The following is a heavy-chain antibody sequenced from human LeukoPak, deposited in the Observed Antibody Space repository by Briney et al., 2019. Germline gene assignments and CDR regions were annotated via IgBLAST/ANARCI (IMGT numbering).Heavy chain of an antibody. Sequence: GGSLRLSCAASGFSFSKYWMHWVRQTPGEGLVWVSRIKENGTYTSYADSVKGRFTISRDNARNTVFLQMNSLRAEDTAVYYCARDFDMGITPGDDFDFWGQGTLVTVSS. D-gene: IGHD3-9*01. CDR3: ARDFDMGITPGDDFDF. CDR2: IKENGTYT. V-gene: IGHV3-74*01. CDR1: GFSFSKYW. J-gene: IGHJ4*02.